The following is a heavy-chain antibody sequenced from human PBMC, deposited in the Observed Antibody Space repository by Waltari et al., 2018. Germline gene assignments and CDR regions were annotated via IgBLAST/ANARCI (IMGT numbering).Heavy chain of an antibody. D-gene: IGHD6-13*01. V-gene: IGHV3-21*01. CDR2: ISDSSVFI. Sequence: EVQLVESGGGRVKPGGSLRVACAASGFSFSTYTMNWVRQAPGKGLEWVSSISDSSVFIYYADSVKGRFTISRDNVKNSVSLQMSSLRADDSAVYYCARVVSAAGTLYQFDYWGQGTLVTVSS. CDR3: ARVVSAAGTLYQFDY. J-gene: IGHJ4*02. CDR1: GFSFSTYT.